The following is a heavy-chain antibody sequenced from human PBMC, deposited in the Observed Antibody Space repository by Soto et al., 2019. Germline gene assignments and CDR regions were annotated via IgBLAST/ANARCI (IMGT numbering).Heavy chain of an antibody. CDR2: INHSGST. Sequence: SETLSLTCAVYGGSFSGYYWSWIRQPPGKGLEWIGEINHSGSTNYNPSLKSRVTISVDTSKNQFSLKLSSVTAADTAVYYCARDRRHNRGYSYGYRYYFDYWGQGTLVTVSS. D-gene: IGHD5-18*01. CDR3: ARDRRHNRGYSYGYRYYFDY. J-gene: IGHJ4*02. V-gene: IGHV4-34*01. CDR1: GGSFSGYY.